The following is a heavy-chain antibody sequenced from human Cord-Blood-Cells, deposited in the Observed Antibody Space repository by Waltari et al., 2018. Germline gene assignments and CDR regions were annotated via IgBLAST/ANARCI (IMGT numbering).Heavy chain of an antibody. CDR3: ARDPTGYDAFDI. Sequence: EVQLVETGGGLIQPGGSLRLSCAASRFTVSSNSMSWVRQAPGKGLECVSVIYSGGSTYYADSVKGRFTISRDNSKNTLYLQMNSLRAEDTAVYYCARDPTGYDAFDIWGQGTMVTVFS. V-gene: IGHV3-53*02. CDR1: RFTVSSNS. D-gene: IGHD3-9*01. CDR2: IYSGGST. J-gene: IGHJ3*02.